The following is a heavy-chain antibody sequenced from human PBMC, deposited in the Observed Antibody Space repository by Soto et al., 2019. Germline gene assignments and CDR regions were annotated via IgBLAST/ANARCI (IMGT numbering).Heavy chain of an antibody. CDR2: IYPSDSDT. CDR3: ARRAAVLVPFDY. V-gene: IGHV5-51*01. J-gene: IGHJ4*02. CDR1: GYTFTTYW. Sequence: PVESLKISCKTSGYTFTTYWVVWVLQRPGEGLEWMGIIYPSDSDTRYSPSFQGHVMFSVDKSLETAYLEWSSLKTSDTAVYFCARRAAVLVPFDYWGQGTKVTVSS. D-gene: IGHD2-8*02.